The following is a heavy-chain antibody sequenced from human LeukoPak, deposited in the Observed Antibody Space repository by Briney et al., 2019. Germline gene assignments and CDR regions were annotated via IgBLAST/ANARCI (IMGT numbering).Heavy chain of an antibody. Sequence: GGSLRLSCAASGFASRRNWMHWVRQAPGKGLVWVSRINSDGSITNYADSVKGRFTISRDNAKNTLYLQMSSLRAEDTAVYYCAKIDAYWGQGTLVTVSS. CDR2: INSDGSIT. V-gene: IGHV3-74*01. CDR3: AKIDAY. J-gene: IGHJ4*02. CDR1: GFASRRNW.